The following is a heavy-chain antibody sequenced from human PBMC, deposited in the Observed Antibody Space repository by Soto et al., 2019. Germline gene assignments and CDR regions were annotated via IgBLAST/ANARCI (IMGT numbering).Heavy chain of an antibody. J-gene: IGHJ5*02. D-gene: IGHD3-3*01. CDR3: AKDIYGDFWSPGWFDP. CDR1: GFPFSTYA. Sequence: GGSLRLSCAASGFPFSTYAMTWVRQAPGKGLEWVSIISGSGGTTYYADSVKGRFTISRDNSKNTLYLQMNSLRAEDTAVYYCAKDIYGDFWSPGWFDPWGQGTLVTVSS. V-gene: IGHV3-23*01. CDR2: ISGSGGTT.